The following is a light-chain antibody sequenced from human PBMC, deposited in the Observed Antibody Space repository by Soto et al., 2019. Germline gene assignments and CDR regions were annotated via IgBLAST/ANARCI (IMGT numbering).Light chain of an antibody. CDR2: CNS. CDR3: QSYYISRSGVV. V-gene: IGLV1-40*01. CDR1: RSKIGAGYD. J-gene: IGLJ2*01. Sequence: QSVLTQPPSVSGAPGQRVTISCTGSRSKIGAGYDVHWYPQLPGTAPKLLIDCNSNRPSGVPDRFSGSKSVTSASLAITGFQAEEEAAYYCQSYYISRSGVVFGGGTKLTVL.